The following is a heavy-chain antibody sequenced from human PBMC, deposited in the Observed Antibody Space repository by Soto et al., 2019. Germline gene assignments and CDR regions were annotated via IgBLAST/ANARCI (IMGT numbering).Heavy chain of an antibody. V-gene: IGHV6-1*01. CDR1: GDSVSSNSAA. D-gene: IGHD5-12*01. CDR2: TYYRSKWYN. J-gene: IGHJ6*02. CDR3: ARVVYSGYEPDYYYGMDV. Sequence: KQSQTLSLTCAISGDSVSSNSAAWNWIRQSPSRGLEWLGRTYYRSKWYNDYAVSVKSRITINPDTSKNQFSLQLNSVTPEDTAVYYCARVVYSGYEPDYYYGMDVWGQGTTVTVSS.